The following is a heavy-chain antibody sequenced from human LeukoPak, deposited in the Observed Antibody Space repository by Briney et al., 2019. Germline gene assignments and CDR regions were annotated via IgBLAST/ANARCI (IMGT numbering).Heavy chain of an antibody. CDR1: GFTLDDYA. D-gene: IGHD1-26*01. CDR2: ISWNSGSI. Sequence: GGSLRLSCAASGFTLDDYAMHWVRQAPGKGLEWVSGISWNSGSIGYADSVKGRFTISRDNAKNSLYLQMNSLRAEDTALYYCAKDKSGSYFNYFDYWGQGTLVTVSS. J-gene: IGHJ4*02. CDR3: AKDKSGSYFNYFDY. V-gene: IGHV3-9*01.